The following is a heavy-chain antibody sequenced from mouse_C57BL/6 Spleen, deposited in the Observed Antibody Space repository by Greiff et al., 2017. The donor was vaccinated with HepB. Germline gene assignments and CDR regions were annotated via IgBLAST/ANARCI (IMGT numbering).Heavy chain of an antibody. Sequence: QVQLQQPGAELVKPGASVKLSCKASGYTFTSYWMQWVKQRPGQGLEWIGEIDPSDSYTNYNQKFKGKATLTVDTSSSTAYIQLSSLTSEDSAVYYCARAITTVVAKYFDVWGTGTTVTVSS. CDR1: GYTFTSYW. CDR3: ARAITTVVAKYFDV. CDR2: IDPSDSYT. V-gene: IGHV1-50*01. D-gene: IGHD1-1*01. J-gene: IGHJ1*03.